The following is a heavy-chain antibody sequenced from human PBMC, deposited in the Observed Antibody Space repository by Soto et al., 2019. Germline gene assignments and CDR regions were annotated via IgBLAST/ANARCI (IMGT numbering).Heavy chain of an antibody. CDR2: INVSGST. V-gene: IGHV4-34*01. Sequence: SETLSLTFGVGGGSFNDDYWSWIRQSPGQGLERFWEINVSGSTKYNPSLKSRVTISVDRSKSQFSLNLSSVTAADTAIYFCAIVPVRKYYRAGSYQNYYFGMDVWGQGTTVTVS. CDR1: GGSFNDDY. D-gene: IGHD3-10*01. J-gene: IGHJ6*02. CDR3: AIVPVRKYYRAGSYQNYYFGMDV.